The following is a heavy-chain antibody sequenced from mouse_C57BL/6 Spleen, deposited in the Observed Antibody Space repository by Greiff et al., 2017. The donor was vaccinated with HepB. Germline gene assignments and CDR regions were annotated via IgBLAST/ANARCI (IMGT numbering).Heavy chain of an antibody. Sequence: EVKLVESGGGLVKPGGSLKLSCAASGFTFSSYAMSWVRQTPEKRLEWVATISDGGSYTYYPDNVKGRFTISRDNAKTNLYLQMSHLKSEDTAMYYCARERYGRYFDYWGQGTTLTVSS. J-gene: IGHJ2*01. D-gene: IGHD1-1*02. CDR2: ISDGGSYT. CDR1: GFTFSSYA. CDR3: ARERYGRYFDY. V-gene: IGHV5-4*01.